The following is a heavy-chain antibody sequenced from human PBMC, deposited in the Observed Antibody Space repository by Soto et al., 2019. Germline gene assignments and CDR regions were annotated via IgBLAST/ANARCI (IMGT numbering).Heavy chain of an antibody. Sequence: AGGSLRLSCAASGFTFSSYAMHWVRQAPGKGLEWVAVISYDGSNKYYADSVKGRFTISRDNSKNTLYLQMNSLRAEDTAVYYCAREKYHDSSGNWDYWGQGTLVTVSS. V-gene: IGHV3-30-3*01. D-gene: IGHD3-22*01. J-gene: IGHJ4*02. CDR1: GFTFSSYA. CDR2: ISYDGSNK. CDR3: AREKYHDSSGNWDY.